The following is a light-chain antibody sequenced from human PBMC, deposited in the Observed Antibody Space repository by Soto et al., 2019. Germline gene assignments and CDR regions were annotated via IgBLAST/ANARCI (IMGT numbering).Light chain of an antibody. CDR3: HKYGKSPGT. CDR2: SAS. Sequence: XILLTQAPCPLSLSPGERSTLSCRAIQTINNNYIAWYQQKPGLAPMLLIYSASSRATGIPDRFSGSGSANDFNTTISELQPGDFAVYYCHKYGKSPGTFGQGNKVEIK. CDR1: QTINNNY. V-gene: IGKV3-20*01. J-gene: IGKJ1*01.